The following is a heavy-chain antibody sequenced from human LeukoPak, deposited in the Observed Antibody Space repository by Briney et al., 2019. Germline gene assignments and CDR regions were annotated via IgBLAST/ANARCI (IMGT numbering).Heavy chain of an antibody. CDR1: GFTFSNYA. Sequence: GGSLRLSCAASGFTFSNYAMSWVSQAPGKGLEWVSYISSSGSTIYYADSVKGRFTISRDNAKNSLYLQMNSLRAEDTAVYYCARERIAVAGTNYGMDVWGQGTTVTVSS. J-gene: IGHJ6*02. CDR3: ARERIAVAGTNYGMDV. V-gene: IGHV3-48*03. D-gene: IGHD6-19*01. CDR2: ISSSGSTI.